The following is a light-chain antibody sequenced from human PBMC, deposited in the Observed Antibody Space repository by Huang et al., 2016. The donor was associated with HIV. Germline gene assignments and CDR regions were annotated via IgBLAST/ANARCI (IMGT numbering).Light chain of an antibody. CDR2: YAS. J-gene: IGKJ4*01. V-gene: IGKV1-9*01. CDR3: QQLRSYPLT. Sequence: IQLTQSPSSLSASIGDRVTITCRASQGISISLAWYQQKPGKAPNLLIFYASSLRSGVPSRFSGSRSGTVFALSISSLQAKDFATYFCQQLRSYPLTFGGGTKVEIK. CDR1: QGISIS.